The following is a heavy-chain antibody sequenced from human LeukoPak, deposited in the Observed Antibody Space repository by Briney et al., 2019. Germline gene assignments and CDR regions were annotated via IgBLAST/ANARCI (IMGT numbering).Heavy chain of an antibody. CDR3: AKRTDYSNYGPFDY. CDR1: GFTFSSYA. D-gene: IGHD4-11*01. J-gene: IGHJ4*02. CDR2: ISGSGGST. Sequence: GGSLRLSCAASGFTFSSYAMSCVRQAPGKGLEWVSAISGSGGSTYYADSVKGRFTISRDNSKNTLFLQMNSLRAEDTAVYYCAKRTDYSNYGPFDYWGQGTLVTVSS. V-gene: IGHV3-23*01.